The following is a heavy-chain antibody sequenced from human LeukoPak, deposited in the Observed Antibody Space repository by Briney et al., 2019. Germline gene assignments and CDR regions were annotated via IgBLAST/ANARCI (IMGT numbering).Heavy chain of an antibody. Sequence: GGSLRLSCAASGFTFSSYWMSWVRQAPGKGLEWVANIHQDGSEKYYVDSVKGRFTISRDNAETSLYLQMNSLRAEDTAVYYCARDRADYVGAFDIWGQGTMVTVSS. CDR1: GFTFSSYW. D-gene: IGHD4-17*01. J-gene: IGHJ3*02. V-gene: IGHV3-7*01. CDR2: IHQDGSEK. CDR3: ARDRADYVGAFDI.